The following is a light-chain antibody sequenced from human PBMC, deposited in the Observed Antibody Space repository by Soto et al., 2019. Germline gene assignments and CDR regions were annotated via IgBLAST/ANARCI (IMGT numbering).Light chain of an antibody. J-gene: IGLJ3*02. CDR2: EVS. Sequence: QSALTQPPSASGSPGQSVTISCTGTSSDVGGYNYVSWYQQHPGKAPKLMIYEVSKRPSGVPDRFSGSKSGNTASLTVSGLQAEDEADYYCSSYAGSLWVFGGGT. V-gene: IGLV2-8*01. CDR1: SSDVGGYNY. CDR3: SSYAGSLWV.